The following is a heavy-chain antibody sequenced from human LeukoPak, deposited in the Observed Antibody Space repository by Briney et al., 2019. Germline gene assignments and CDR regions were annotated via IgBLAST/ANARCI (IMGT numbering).Heavy chain of an antibody. CDR2: INPSGGST. J-gene: IGHJ4*02. V-gene: IGHV1-46*03. D-gene: IGHD3-3*01. Sequence: ASVKVSCKASGHTFTSYYMHWVRQAPGQGLEWKGIINPSGGSTSYAQKFQGRVTMTRDTSTSTVYMELSSLRSEDTAVYYCARAIFGVVGIFDYWGQGTLVTVSS. CDR1: GHTFTSYY. CDR3: ARAIFGVVGIFDY.